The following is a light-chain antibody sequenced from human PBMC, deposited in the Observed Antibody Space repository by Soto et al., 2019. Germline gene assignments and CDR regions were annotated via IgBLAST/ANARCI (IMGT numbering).Light chain of an antibody. Sequence: DIQMTQSPSSLSASVGDRVTITCQASHDFTSYSNWYQHKPGKAPKLLIYDASILEAGFPSRFSGSVSGTDFTFSISSLQPEDVATYYCQKCDYLPIFGPGTTVDCK. CDR3: QKCDYLPI. CDR2: DAS. V-gene: IGKV1-33*01. J-gene: IGKJ3*01. CDR1: HDFTSY.